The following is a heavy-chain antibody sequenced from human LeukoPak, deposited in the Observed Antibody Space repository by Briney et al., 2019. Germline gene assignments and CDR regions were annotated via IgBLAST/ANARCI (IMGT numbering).Heavy chain of an antibody. V-gene: IGHV3-23*01. CDR1: GFTFSSYA. CDR2: ISGSGGST. CDR3: AKSRYYFWSEDSFDI. J-gene: IGHJ3*02. D-gene: IGHD3-3*01. Sequence: GGSLRLSCAASGFTFSSYAMSWVRQAPGKGLEWVSTISGSGGSTYYADSVKGRFTISRDNSKNTLYLQMNSLRAEDTAVYYCAKSRYYFWSEDSFDIWGQGTMVTVSS.